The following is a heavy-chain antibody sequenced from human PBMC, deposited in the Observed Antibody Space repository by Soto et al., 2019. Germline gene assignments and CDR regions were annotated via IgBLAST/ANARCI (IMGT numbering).Heavy chain of an antibody. V-gene: IGHV1-69*06. D-gene: IGHD4-17*01. Sequence: QVLLLQSGGEVKRPGSSVKVSCKASGDAFKSYAISWVRQAPGQGLEYMGGIIPSYDRAKYAQKFQGRLTVTADIYTSTLYMELSGLKSEDTAVYFCARDPTNDYGDDTFYYWGQGTKVIVSS. CDR3: ARDPTNDYGDDTFYY. J-gene: IGHJ4*02. CDR2: IIPSYDRA. CDR1: GDAFKSYA.